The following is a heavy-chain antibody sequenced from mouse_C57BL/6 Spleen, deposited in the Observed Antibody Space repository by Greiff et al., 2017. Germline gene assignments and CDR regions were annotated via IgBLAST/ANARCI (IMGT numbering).Heavy chain of an antibody. V-gene: IGHV1-18*01. CDR1: GYTFTDYN. J-gene: IGHJ1*03. CDR3: SRRGIYYGSSEGYCEV. Sequence: EVQLQQSGPELVKPGASVKIPCKASGYTFTDYNMDWVKQSHGKSLEWIGDINPNNGGTIYNQKFKGKATLTVDKSSSTAYMELRSLASEDTAVYYWSRRGIYYGSSEGYCEVWGTGTTVTVSS. CDR2: INPNNGGT. D-gene: IGHD1-1*01.